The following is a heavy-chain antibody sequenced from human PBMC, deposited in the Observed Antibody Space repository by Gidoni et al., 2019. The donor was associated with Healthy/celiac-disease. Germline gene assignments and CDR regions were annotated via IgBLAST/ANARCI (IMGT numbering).Heavy chain of an antibody. CDR2: IYPGDSDT. V-gene: IGHV5-51*01. D-gene: IGHD5-12*01. CDR3: ARQYGGYVLPYGMDV. J-gene: IGHJ6*02. Sequence: QLVQSGAEVKQPGESLTISCKGSGYSFTSYWIGWVRQMPGKGLEWMRIIYPGDSDTRYSPTFQGQVTISADKSISTAYLQWSSLKASDTAMYYCARQYGGYVLPYGMDVWGQGTTVTVSS. CDR1: GYSFTSYW.